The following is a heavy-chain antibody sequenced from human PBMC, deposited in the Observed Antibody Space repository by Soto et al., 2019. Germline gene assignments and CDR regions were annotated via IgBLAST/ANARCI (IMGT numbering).Heavy chain of an antibody. CDR3: ARDFCSSTSCPVDY. CDR1: GYAFTSYG. V-gene: IGHV1-18*01. CDR2: ISAYNGNT. Sequence: GASVKVSCKASGYAFTSYGISWVRQAPGQGLEWMGWISAYNGNTNYAQKLQGRVTMTTDTSTSTAYMELRSLRSDDTAVYYCARDFCSSTSCPVDYWGQGTLVTVSS. D-gene: IGHD2-2*01. J-gene: IGHJ4*02.